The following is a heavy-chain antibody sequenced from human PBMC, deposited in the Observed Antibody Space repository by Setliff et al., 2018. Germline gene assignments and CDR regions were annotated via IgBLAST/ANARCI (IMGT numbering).Heavy chain of an antibody. CDR1: GGTFSTYP. CDR3: ARATGAPMVDY. D-gene: IGHD7-27*01. V-gene: IGHV1-69*13. CDR2: IIPIYGTA. Sequence: ASVKVSCKSSGGTFSTYPINWVRQAPGQGLEWMGGIIPIYGTANYAQKFQDRVTITADESTNTAYMELSSLRSDDSAMYYCARATGAPMVDYWGQGTLVTVSS. J-gene: IGHJ4*02.